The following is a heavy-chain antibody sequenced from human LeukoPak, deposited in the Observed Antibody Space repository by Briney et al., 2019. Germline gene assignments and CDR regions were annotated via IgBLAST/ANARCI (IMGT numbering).Heavy chain of an antibody. CDR1: GYTFTSYG. CDR2: ISGYKDKT. D-gene: IGHD1-26*01. V-gene: IGHV1-18*01. J-gene: IGHJ3*01. CDR3: AREDRATTPHDAFDV. Sequence: ASVKVSCKASGYTFTSYGISWVRQAPGQGLEWMGWISGYKDKTNYAQKFQGRVTMTTDTSTTTAYMELKSLRSDDTAVYFCAREDRATTPHDAFDVWGQGTMVTVSS.